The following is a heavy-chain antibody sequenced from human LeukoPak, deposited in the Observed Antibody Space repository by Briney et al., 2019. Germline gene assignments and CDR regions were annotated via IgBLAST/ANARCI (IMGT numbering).Heavy chain of an antibody. CDR2: ISYDGSNK. J-gene: IGHJ4*02. Sequence: GRSLRLSCAASGFTFSSYAMHWVRQAPGKGLEWVAVISYDGSNKYYADSVKGRFTISRDNSKNTLYLQMNSLRAEDTAVYYCARYSRFEGNGNWGQGTPVTVSS. CDR1: GFTFSSYA. V-gene: IGHV3-30-3*01. D-gene: IGHD1-1*01. CDR3: ARYSRFEGNGN.